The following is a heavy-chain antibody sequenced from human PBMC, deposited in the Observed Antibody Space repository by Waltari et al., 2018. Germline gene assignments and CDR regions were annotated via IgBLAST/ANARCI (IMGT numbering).Heavy chain of an antibody. CDR1: GDSVSSKTAA. Sequence: QVQLQQSGPGLVKPSQTLSLTCAISGDSVSSKTAAWNWIRQSPSGGLEWLGRTYYRSKWSSDYAVSVKSRLTINADTSKNQFSLQLISVTPEDTAMYYCARDPRITSPMTFDYWGQGTLVTVSS. D-gene: IGHD1-20*01. CDR3: ARDPRITSPMTFDY. CDR2: TYYRSKWSS. V-gene: IGHV6-1*01. J-gene: IGHJ4*02.